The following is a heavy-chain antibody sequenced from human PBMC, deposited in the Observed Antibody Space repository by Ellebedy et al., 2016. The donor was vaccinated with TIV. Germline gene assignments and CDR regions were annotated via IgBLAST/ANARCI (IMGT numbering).Heavy chain of an antibody. J-gene: IGHJ4*02. V-gene: IGHV3-21*04. CDR1: GFPFSSYS. CDR3: ARSGSYYGRFDY. CDR2: ISGSTGFI. D-gene: IGHD1-26*01. Sequence: GESLKISCAASGFPFSSYSINWVRQAPGKGLEWVSCISGSTGFIYYADSVKGRVTISRDTAKNSLYLQMNSLRAEDTAFYYCARSGSYYGRFDYWGQGTLVTVSS.